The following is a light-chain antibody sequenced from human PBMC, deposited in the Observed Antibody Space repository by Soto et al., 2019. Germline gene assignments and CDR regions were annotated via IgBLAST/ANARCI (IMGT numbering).Light chain of an antibody. CDR1: SSDVGGYNS. V-gene: IGLV2-14*01. CDR2: DVT. CDR3: SSYTSSDTLV. Sequence: QRVLTQPASVSGSPGQSIIISCTGTSSDVGGYNSVSWYQQHPGKAPKIMIYDVTTRPSGVPNRFSGSKSGNAASLTISGLHSEDEADYYCSSYTSSDTLVLGTGTKLTVL. J-gene: IGLJ1*01.